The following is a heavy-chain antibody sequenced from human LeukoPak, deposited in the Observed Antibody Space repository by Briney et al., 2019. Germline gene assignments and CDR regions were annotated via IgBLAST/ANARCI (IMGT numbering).Heavy chain of an antibody. CDR1: GFTFINYV. Sequence: GGSLRLSCAASGFTFINYVMTWVRQAPGKGLEWLSGISGSGRNTYYADSVKGRFTISRDNSKNTLYLQMNSLRAEDSAVYYCAKALGIYGSGWYLAYWGQGTLSPSPQ. CDR3: AKALGIYGSGWYLAY. CDR2: ISGSGRNT. J-gene: IGHJ4*02. D-gene: IGHD6-13*01. V-gene: IGHV3-23*01.